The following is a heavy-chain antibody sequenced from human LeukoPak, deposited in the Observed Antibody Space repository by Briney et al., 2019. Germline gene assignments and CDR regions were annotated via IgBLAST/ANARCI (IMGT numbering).Heavy chain of an antibody. CDR3: AREWGIAVAGGAFDI. D-gene: IGHD6-19*01. CDR1: GYTFSGYY. J-gene: IGHJ3*02. V-gene: IGHV1-2*02. CDR2: INPNSGGT. Sequence: ASVKVSCKASGYTFSGYYIHWVRQAPGQGLEWMGWINPNSGGTNYAQKFQGRVTMTRDTSISTAYMELSRLRSDDTAVYYCAREWGIAVAGGAFDIWGQGTMVTVSS.